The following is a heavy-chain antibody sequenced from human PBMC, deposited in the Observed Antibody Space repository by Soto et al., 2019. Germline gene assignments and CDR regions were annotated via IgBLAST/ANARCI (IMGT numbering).Heavy chain of an antibody. Sequence: SETLSLTCTVSGGSISSSSYYWGWIRQPPGKGLEWIGSIYYSGSTYYNPSLKSRVTISVDTSKNQFSLKLSSVTAADTAVYYCARSGQQLDGLFDYWGQGTLVTVSS. V-gene: IGHV4-39*01. J-gene: IGHJ4*02. CDR3: ARSGQQLDGLFDY. CDR2: IYYSGST. CDR1: GGSISSSSYY. D-gene: IGHD6-13*01.